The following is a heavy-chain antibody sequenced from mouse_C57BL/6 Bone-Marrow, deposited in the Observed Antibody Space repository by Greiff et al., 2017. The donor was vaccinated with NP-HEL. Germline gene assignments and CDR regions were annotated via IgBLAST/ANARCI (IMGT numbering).Heavy chain of an antibody. CDR2: ISSGGSYT. CDR3: ARLVTTIVENYAMDY. V-gene: IGHV5-6*01. CDR1: GFTFSSYG. Sequence: EVQGVESGGDLVKPGGSLKLSCAASGFTFSSYGMSWVATISSGGSYTYYPDSVKGRFTISRDNAKNTLYLQMSSLKSEDTAMYYCARLVTTIVENYAMDYWGQGTSVTVSS. J-gene: IGHJ4*01. D-gene: IGHD1-1*01.